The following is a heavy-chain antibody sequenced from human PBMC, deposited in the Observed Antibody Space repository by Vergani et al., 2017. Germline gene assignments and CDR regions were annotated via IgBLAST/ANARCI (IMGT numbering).Heavy chain of an antibody. Sequence: EVHLLESGGGQVEAGGSLRLSCVASGFTFSNSAMSWVRQTSGKGLEWVSAISGHGDRTYYADSVQGRFTISRDNSKNTLYLQMNSLRAEDTAVYYCAKAPGINTNYNYYGMDVWGQGTTVTVSS. CDR1: GFTFSNSA. D-gene: IGHD1-1*01. V-gene: IGHV3-23*01. J-gene: IGHJ6*02. CDR2: ISGHGDRT. CDR3: AKAPGINTNYNYYGMDV.